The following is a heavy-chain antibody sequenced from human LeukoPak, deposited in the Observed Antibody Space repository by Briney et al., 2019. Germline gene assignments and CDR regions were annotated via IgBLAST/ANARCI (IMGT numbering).Heavy chain of an antibody. V-gene: IGHV3-23*01. CDR3: AQKGYGSLTYFDS. CDR1: GFTFSSYA. Sequence: GGSLRLSCAASGFTFSSYAMSWVRQAPGKGLEWVSGISGSGGSTYYADSVKGRFTISRDNSKNTLYLQMNSLRAEDTPVYYCAQKGYGSLTYFDSWGQGTLVTVSS. J-gene: IGHJ4*02. CDR2: ISGSGGST. D-gene: IGHD3-10*01.